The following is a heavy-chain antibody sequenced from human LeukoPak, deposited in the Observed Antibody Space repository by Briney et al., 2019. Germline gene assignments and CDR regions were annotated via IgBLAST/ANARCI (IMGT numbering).Heavy chain of an antibody. CDR3: AKDLSGSWSWDY. V-gene: IGHV3-30*02. CDR2: IRHDGSGA. D-gene: IGHD1-26*01. Sequence: GGSLRLSCAASGFTFTHHAMHWVRQAPGKGLEWVAVIRHDGSGANYAESVKGRSTISRDNSKNTLYLQMNSLRVEDTAVYYCAKDLSGSWSWDYWGQGTLVTVSS. CDR1: GFTFTHHA. J-gene: IGHJ4*02.